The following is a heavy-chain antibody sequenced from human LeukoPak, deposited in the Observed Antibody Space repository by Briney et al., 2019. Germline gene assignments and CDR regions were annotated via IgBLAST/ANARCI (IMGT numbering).Heavy chain of an antibody. CDR3: ARHRQQNYYGSGSYFGY. J-gene: IGHJ4*02. D-gene: IGHD3-10*01. CDR1: GGSFSGYY. V-gene: IGHV4-34*01. CDR2: INHSGST. Sequence: SETLSLTCAVYGGSFSGYYWSWIRQPPGKGLEWIGEINHSGSTNYNPSLKSRVTISVDTSKNQFSLKLSSVTAADTAVYYCARHRQQNYYGSGSYFGYWGQGTLVTVSS.